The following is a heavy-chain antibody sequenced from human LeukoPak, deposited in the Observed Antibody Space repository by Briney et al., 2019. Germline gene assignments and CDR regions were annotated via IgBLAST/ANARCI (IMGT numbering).Heavy chain of an antibody. D-gene: IGHD3-9*01. CDR2: ISGSGGGT. V-gene: IGHV3-23*01. Sequence: GGSLRLSCAASGFTFSSYAMSWVRQAPGKGLEWVSAISGSGGGTYYADSVKGRFTISRDNSKNTLYLQMNSLRAEDTALYYCTKESLYDILTGRGYFDYWGQGTLVTVSS. CDR1: GFTFSSYA. CDR3: TKESLYDILTGRGYFDY. J-gene: IGHJ4*02.